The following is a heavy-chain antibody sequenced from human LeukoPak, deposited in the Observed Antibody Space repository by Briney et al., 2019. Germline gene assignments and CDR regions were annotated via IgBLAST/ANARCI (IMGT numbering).Heavy chain of an antibody. Sequence: SETLSLTCTVSGGSISSGDYYWSWIRQPPGKGLEWIGYIYYSGSTYYNPSLKSRVTISVDTSKNQFSLKLSSVTAADTAVYYCARGKQYQLPTRRHYYYMDVWGKGTTVTVSS. J-gene: IGHJ6*03. CDR1: GGSISSGDYY. V-gene: IGHV4-30-4*08. D-gene: IGHD2-2*01. CDR3: ARGKQYQLPTRRHYYYMDV. CDR2: IYYSGST.